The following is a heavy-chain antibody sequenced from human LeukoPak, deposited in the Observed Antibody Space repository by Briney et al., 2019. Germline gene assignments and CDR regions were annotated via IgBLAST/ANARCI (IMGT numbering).Heavy chain of an antibody. Sequence: SETLSLTCTVSGYSISSGYYWGWIRQPPGKGLEWIGSIYHSGSTYYNPSLKSRVTISVDTSKNQFSLKLSSVTAADTAVYYCARVGGYYYDSSGYTIDYWGQGTLVTVSS. D-gene: IGHD3-22*01. CDR3: ARVGGYYYDSSGYTIDY. CDR1: GYSISSGYY. J-gene: IGHJ4*02. V-gene: IGHV4-38-2*02. CDR2: IYHSGST.